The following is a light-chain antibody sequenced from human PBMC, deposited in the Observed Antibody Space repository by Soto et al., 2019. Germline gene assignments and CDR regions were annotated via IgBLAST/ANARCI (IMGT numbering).Light chain of an antibody. V-gene: IGKV3-15*01. CDR1: QSISNN. CDR3: QQYNNWPPLT. J-gene: IGKJ4*01. CDR2: GAS. Sequence: EIVMTQSPATLSVSPGERATLSCRASQSISNNLAWYQQKPGQPPSLLIFGASTRATGIPARFSGGGSGTEFTLTISSLQSEDFAVYYCQQYNNWPPLTFGGGTKVEMK.